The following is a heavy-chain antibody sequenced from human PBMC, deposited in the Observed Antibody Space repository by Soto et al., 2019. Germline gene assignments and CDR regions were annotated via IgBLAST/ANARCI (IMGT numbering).Heavy chain of an antibody. CDR2: INSDGSTT. CDR3: ARGRCTSTSCFPDY. V-gene: IGHV3-74*01. Sequence: EVQLVESGGGLVQPAGSLRLSCTASGFTFSNYWMHWVRQTPGKGLVWVSRINSDGSTTTYADSVKGRFTISRDNAKNTLFLQMNSLRGEDTAVYYCARGRCTSTSCFPDYWGQGTLVTVSS. D-gene: IGHD2-2*01. J-gene: IGHJ4*02. CDR1: GFTFSNYW.